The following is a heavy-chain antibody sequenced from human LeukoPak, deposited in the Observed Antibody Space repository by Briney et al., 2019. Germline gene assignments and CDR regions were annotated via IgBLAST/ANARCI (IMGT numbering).Heavy chain of an antibody. V-gene: IGHV4-31*03. CDR1: GGSISSGGYF. J-gene: IGHJ4*02. CDR3: ARGDILTGYSSFDY. CDR2: IYHSGST. D-gene: IGHD3-9*01. Sequence: SETLSLTCTVSGGSISSGGYFWSWIRQHPGKGLEWIGYIYHSGSTYYNPSLKSRVTISVDTSKNQFSLKLISVTAADTAVYYCARGDILTGYSSFDYWGQGTLVTVSS.